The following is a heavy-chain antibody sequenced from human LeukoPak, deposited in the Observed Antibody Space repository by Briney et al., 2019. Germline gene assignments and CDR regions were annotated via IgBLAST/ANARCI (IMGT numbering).Heavy chain of an antibody. CDR1: GYTFTGYY. CDR3: ARDLKQQLVPFDP. CDR2: INPNSGGT. V-gene: IGHV1-2*02. J-gene: IGHJ5*02. Sequence: WASVKVSCKASGYTFTGYYMHWVRQAPGQGLEWMGWINPNSGGTNYAQKFQGRVTMTRDTSISTAYMELSRLGSDDTAVYYCARDLKQQLVPFDPWGQGTLVAVSS. D-gene: IGHD6-13*01.